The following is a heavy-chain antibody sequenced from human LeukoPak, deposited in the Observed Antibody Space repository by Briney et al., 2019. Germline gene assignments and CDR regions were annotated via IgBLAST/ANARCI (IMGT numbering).Heavy chain of an antibody. D-gene: IGHD2-15*01. Sequence: SETLSLTCIVSGASISSYYWSWIRQPAGKGLEWIGRIYTSGSTNYNPSLRSRLTLSVDTSRNQFSLNLTSVTAADTAVYYCARGDKPGQGFDFWGQGTLVTVSS. CDR3: ARGDKPGQGFDF. J-gene: IGHJ4*02. V-gene: IGHV4-4*07. CDR2: IYTSGST. CDR1: GASISSYY.